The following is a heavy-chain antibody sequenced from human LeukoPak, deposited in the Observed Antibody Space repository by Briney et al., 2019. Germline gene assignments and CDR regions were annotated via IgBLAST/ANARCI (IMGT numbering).Heavy chain of an antibody. V-gene: IGHV3-23*01. Sequence: GGSLRLSCAASGFTFSSYAMSWVRQAPGRGLEWVSSISGGDRSTHYADSVKGRFTISRDSSKNTLYLQMNSLRAEDTAVYYCARSPGIAAATTWFDPWGQGTLVTVSS. CDR3: ARSPGIAAATTWFDP. J-gene: IGHJ5*02. CDR2: ISGGDRST. D-gene: IGHD6-13*01. CDR1: GFTFSSYA.